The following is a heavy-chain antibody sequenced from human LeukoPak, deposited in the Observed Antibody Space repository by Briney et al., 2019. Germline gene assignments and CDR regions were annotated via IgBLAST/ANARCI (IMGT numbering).Heavy chain of an antibody. CDR1: GFTFSTYS. CDR2: ISSSSSYI. CDR3: ARAMSYGDYVGLAY. D-gene: IGHD4-17*01. Sequence: GGSLRLSCAASGFTFSTYSMNWARQAPGKGLEGVLSISSSSSYIYYSDSLKGRFTISRDNAKNSLYLQMNSLRAEDTAVYYCARAMSYGDYVGLAYWGQGTLVTVSS. V-gene: IGHV3-21*01. J-gene: IGHJ4*02.